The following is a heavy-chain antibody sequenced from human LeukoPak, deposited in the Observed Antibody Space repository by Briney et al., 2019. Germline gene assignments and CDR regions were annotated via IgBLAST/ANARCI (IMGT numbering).Heavy chain of an antibody. CDR3: ARKYSSSRDYYYYMDV. Sequence: ASVKVSCKASGYTFNIYGIGWVRQAPGQGLEWMGWISPYNGDTNYAQKLQGRVTMTTDTSTSTAYMELRSLRSDDTAVYYCARKYSSSRDYYYYMDVWGKGTTVTVSS. D-gene: IGHD6-6*01. CDR1: GYTFNIYG. J-gene: IGHJ6*03. V-gene: IGHV1-18*01. CDR2: ISPYNGDT.